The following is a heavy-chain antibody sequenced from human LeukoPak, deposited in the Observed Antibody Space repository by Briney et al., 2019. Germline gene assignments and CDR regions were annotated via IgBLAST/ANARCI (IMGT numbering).Heavy chain of an antibody. CDR1: GGTFTSYT. CDR2: IIIIFGTA. CDR3: ARDTPAISSESFSPEVWFDP. Sequence: SVKLSCKASGGTFTSYTIGWVRQAPGQGLEWMGGIIIIFGTANYAQKFQGRVTITAVESTSTDYMEQSSLRSEDTAVYYCARDTPAISSESFSPEVWFDPWGQGTLVTVSS. V-gene: IGHV1-69*13. J-gene: IGHJ5*02. D-gene: IGHD3-10*01.